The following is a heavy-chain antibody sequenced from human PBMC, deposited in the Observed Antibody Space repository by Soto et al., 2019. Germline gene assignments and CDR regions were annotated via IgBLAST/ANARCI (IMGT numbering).Heavy chain of an antibody. J-gene: IGHJ4*02. CDR2: VSYTEST. D-gene: IGHD6-19*01. CDR3: ARLCHSSGTFFDH. Sequence: SETLSLTCTVSGDSVSSDYWNWIRQAPWKGLEWIGYVSYTESTNYNPSLMSRVTISIDTSKNQFFLKLTSVTAADTAVYYCARLCHSSGTFFDHWGQGTPDTVSS. CDR1: GDSVSSDY. V-gene: IGHV4-59*08.